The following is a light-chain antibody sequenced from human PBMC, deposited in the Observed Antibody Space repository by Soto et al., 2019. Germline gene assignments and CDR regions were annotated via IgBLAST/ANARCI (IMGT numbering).Light chain of an antibody. V-gene: IGKV1-27*01. CDR2: AAS. CDR3: QKYDGDPPT. CDR1: QGIGNF. J-gene: IGKJ1*01. Sequence: DIQMTQSPSSLSASVGDRVTITCRASQGIGNFLAWYQQKPGKAPNTLISAASTLQSGVPSRFSGSGSGTDFILTIRSLQPEDVATYYCQKYDGDPPTFGLGTMVEIK.